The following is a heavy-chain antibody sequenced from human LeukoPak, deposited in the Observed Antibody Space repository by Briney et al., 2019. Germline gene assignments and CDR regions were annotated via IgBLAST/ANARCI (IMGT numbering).Heavy chain of an antibody. J-gene: IGHJ4*02. D-gene: IGHD2-2*01. CDR2: IYWDDDK. CDR3: AHRPGYCSSTSCYGSDY. Sequence: SGPTLVKPTQTLTLTCTFSGFSLSTSGVGVGWIRQPPGKALEWLALIYWDDDKRYSPSLKSRLTITKDTSKNQVVLTMTNMDPVDTATYYCAHRPGYCSSTSCYGSDYWGQGTPVTVSS. V-gene: IGHV2-5*02. CDR1: GFSLSTSGVG.